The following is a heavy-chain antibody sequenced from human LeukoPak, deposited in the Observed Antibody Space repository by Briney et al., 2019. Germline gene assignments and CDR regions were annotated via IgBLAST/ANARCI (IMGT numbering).Heavy chain of an antibody. D-gene: IGHD6-19*01. V-gene: IGHV4-34*01. CDR3: ARGRMVAVAGTSVTGP. Sequence: SETLSLTCSVSGGSIRSSYYWSWIRQPPGKGLEWIGEINHSGSTNYNPSLKSRVTISVDTSKNQFSLKLSSVTAADTAVYYCARGRMVAVAGTSVTGPWGQGTLVTVSS. J-gene: IGHJ5*02. CDR2: INHSGST. CDR1: GGSIRSSYY.